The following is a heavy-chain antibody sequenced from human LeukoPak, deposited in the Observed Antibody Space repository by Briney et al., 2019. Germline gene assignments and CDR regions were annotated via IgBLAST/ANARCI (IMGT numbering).Heavy chain of an antibody. Sequence: GGSLRLSCAASGFTFSSYGRHWVRQAPGKGLEWVAVISYDGSNKYYADSVKGRFTISRDNSKNTLYLQMNSLRAEDTAVYYCAKGGRGDSLLSPNIDYWGQGTLVTVSS. CDR1: GFTFSSYG. J-gene: IGHJ4*02. CDR3: AKGGRGDSLLSPNIDY. D-gene: IGHD3-16*01. V-gene: IGHV3-30*18. CDR2: ISYDGSNK.